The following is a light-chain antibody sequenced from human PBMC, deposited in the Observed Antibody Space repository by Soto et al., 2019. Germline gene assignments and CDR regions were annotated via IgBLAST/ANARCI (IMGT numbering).Light chain of an antibody. Sequence: EIVMTPSPATLSVSPGERATLSCRASQSVRSNLAWYQQKPGQAPRLLIYGASTRATGIPARFSGSGSGTEFTLTVSSLQSVDVAVYFCQQYHNWPPLTFGGGTKVEIK. V-gene: IGKV3-15*01. CDR1: QSVRSN. CDR3: QQYHNWPPLT. CDR2: GAS. J-gene: IGKJ4*01.